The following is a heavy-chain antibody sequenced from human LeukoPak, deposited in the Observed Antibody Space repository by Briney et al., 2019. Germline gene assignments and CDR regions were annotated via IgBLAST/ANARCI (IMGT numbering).Heavy chain of an antibody. CDR1: GYTLTELS. Sequence: ASVKVSCKVSGYTLTELSMHWVRQAPGKGLEWMGGFDPEDGETIYAQKFQGRVTMTEDTSTDTAYMELSSLRSEDTAVYYCATADTVTFNFDYWGQGTLVTVSS. D-gene: IGHD4-17*01. CDR3: ATADTVTFNFDY. J-gene: IGHJ4*02. CDR2: FDPEDGET. V-gene: IGHV1-24*01.